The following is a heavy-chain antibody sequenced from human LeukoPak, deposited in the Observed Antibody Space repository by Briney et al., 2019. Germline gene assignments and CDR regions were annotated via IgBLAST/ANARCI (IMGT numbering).Heavy chain of an antibody. CDR2: IYPGGSDT. Sequence: GESLKISCKDSGYSFANYWIGWVRQMPGKGLEWMGIIYPGGSDTSYSPSFQGQVTISADKSISTAYLQWSSLKASDTAMYYCASLRSYSDAFDIWGQGTMVTVSS. V-gene: IGHV5-51*01. D-gene: IGHD2-21*01. CDR1: GYSFANYW. J-gene: IGHJ3*02. CDR3: ASLRSYSDAFDI.